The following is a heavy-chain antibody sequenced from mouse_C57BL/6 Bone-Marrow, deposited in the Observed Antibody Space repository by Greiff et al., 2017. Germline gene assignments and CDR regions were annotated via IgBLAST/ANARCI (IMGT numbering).Heavy chain of an antibody. V-gene: IGHV1-76*01. Sequence: QVQLQQPGAELVRPGASVKLSCKASGYTFTDYYIHWVKQRPGQGLEWIARIYPGSGNTYYNEKFKGKATLTAEKSSSTAYMQLSSLTSEDSAVYCCAIGWFAYWGQGTLVTVSA. CDR2: IYPGSGNT. CDR1: GYTFTDYY. CDR3: AIGWFAY. J-gene: IGHJ3*01.